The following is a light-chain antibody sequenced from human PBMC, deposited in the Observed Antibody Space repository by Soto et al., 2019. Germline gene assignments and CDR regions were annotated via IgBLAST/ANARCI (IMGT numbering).Light chain of an antibody. V-gene: IGKV1-39*01. CDR1: LGISTF. Sequence: IRMNQSPSSMSNSXGDRVTIRCRASLGISTFVHRYQQKPGKAPRVXXYAASRLQGGVPARFSGSGAETDFTPTITSLQPEDFGIYYCQQSYATVRTFGGGTKVDIK. J-gene: IGKJ4*01. CDR2: AAS. CDR3: QQSYATVRT.